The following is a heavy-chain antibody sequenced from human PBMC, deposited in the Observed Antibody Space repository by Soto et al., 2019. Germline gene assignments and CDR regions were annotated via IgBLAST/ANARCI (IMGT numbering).Heavy chain of an antibody. V-gene: IGHV1-58*01. Sequence: SVKVSCKASGFTFTSSAVQWVRQARGQRLEWIGWIVVGSGNTNYAQKFKERVTITRDMSTSTANIELSSLRSEDTAVYYYAAGLGDYVWGSYRGIPAWYLDYWGQGTLVTVSS. CDR2: IVVGSGNT. CDR3: AAGLGDYVWGSYRGIPAWYLDY. D-gene: IGHD3-16*02. CDR1: GFTFTSSA. J-gene: IGHJ4*02.